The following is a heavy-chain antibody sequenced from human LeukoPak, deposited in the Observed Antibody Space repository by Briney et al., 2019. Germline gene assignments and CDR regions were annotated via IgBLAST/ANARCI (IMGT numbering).Heavy chain of an antibody. Sequence: GGSLRLSCAVSGFTFSNHAMGWVRQAPGKGLEWVSTIGGGGGDRYYADSVKGRFTISRDNSKNTLYLQMNSLRAEDTAVYYCAKHLRCSGDSCYRPSYYYYGMDVWGQGTTVTVSS. D-gene: IGHD2-15*01. CDR2: IGGGGGDR. CDR3: AKHLRCSGDSCYRPSYYYYGMDV. J-gene: IGHJ6*02. CDR1: GFTFSNHA. V-gene: IGHV3-23*01.